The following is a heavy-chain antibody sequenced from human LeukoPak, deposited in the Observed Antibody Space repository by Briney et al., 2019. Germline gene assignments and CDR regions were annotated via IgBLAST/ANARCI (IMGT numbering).Heavy chain of an antibody. CDR1: GLTFYDQA. Sequence: GGSLRLSCAASGLTFYDQAMHWVRQGPGTGLEWVALSGNDGSTYYADFVRGRFTISRDSKNSLYLEMDSLRTEDTALYYCASQTKYYSASAGSYWGAFDLWGQGTMVTVFS. CDR2: SGNDGST. CDR3: ASQTKYYSASAGSYWGAFDL. D-gene: IGHD3-10*01. V-gene: IGHV3-43*02. J-gene: IGHJ3*01.